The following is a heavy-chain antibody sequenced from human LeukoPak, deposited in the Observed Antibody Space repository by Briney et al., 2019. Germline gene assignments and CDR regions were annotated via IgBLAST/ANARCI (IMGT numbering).Heavy chain of an antibody. CDR1: LDPTNRNF. Sequence: SETLSLPFHGFLDPTNRNFWSWVRQPPGKGVEWIGEIHRSGSTNYNPSRLSWVTISIDRSRNQLALEVSSVTAADTAVYYCAREILGGFNPGAYWGEGTLVTVPS. V-gene: IGHV4-4*02. D-gene: IGHD1-14*01. J-gene: IGHJ4*02. CDR2: IHRSGST. CDR3: AREILGGFNPGAY.